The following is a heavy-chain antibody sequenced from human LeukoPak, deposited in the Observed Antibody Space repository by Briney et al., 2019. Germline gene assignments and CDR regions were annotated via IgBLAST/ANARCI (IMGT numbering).Heavy chain of an antibody. D-gene: IGHD6-13*01. CDR3: ARRSSSWSFDY. J-gene: IGHJ4*02. Sequence: GSLRLSCTASGFTFSSYGMHWIRQPPGKGLEWIGEINHSGSTNYNPSLKSRVTISVDTSKNQFSLKLSSVTAADTAVYYCARRSSSWSFDYWGQGTLVTVSS. CDR2: INHSGST. V-gene: IGHV4-34*01. CDR1: GFTFSSYG.